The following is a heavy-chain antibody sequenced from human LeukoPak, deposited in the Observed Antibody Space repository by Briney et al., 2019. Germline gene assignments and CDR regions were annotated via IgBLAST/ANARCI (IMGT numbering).Heavy chain of an antibody. V-gene: IGHV3-23*01. CDR3: AKGVTMIVVVSQFDY. CDR2: ISGSGGST. Sequence: GGSLRLSCAAPGFTFSSYAMSWVRQAPGKGLEWVSAISGSGGSTYYADSVKGRFTISRDNSKNTLYLQMNSLRAEDTAVYYCAKGVTMIVVVSQFDYWGQGTLVTVSS. D-gene: IGHD3-22*01. CDR1: GFTFSSYA. J-gene: IGHJ4*02.